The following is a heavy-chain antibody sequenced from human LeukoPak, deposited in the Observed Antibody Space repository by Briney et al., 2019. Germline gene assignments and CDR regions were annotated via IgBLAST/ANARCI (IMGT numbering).Heavy chain of an antibody. CDR3: ARGRVSSSTWYSTYYYFFYMDF. CDR2: VDHTGST. V-gene: IGHV4-59*01. Sequence: PSETPSLTCAVYGGSFSGYYWTWIRQPPGKGLEWIGYVDHTGSTKFNPSLNGRVSISRDTSNNFFSLRLRSVTAADTAVYFCARGRVSSSTWYSTYYYFFYMDFWGKGTTVTVSS. CDR1: GGSFSGYY. D-gene: IGHD4-11*01. J-gene: IGHJ6*03.